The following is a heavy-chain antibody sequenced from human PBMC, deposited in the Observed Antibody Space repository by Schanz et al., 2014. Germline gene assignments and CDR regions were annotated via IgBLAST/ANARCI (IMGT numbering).Heavy chain of an antibody. CDR1: GYTFTDYY. Sequence: QVQLVQSGTEVKKPGASVKLSCKSSGYTFTDYYMQWVRQAPGQGLEWLGTIFLNDGGTHSAEKFQGRIIMTRATSTSTVYLDLSSLRSEDTAVYYCARERPRKGDFDYWGQGTLVTVSS. J-gene: IGHJ4*02. V-gene: IGHV1-46*01. CDR3: ARERPRKGDFDY. CDR2: IFLNDGGT. D-gene: IGHD1-26*01.